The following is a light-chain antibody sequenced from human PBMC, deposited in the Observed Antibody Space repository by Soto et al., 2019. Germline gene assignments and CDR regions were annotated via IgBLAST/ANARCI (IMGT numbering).Light chain of an antibody. Sequence: KVLTHATGALSFSPGEKAPLSCRASQSVSSSYLAWYQQKPGQAPRLLIYGASSRATGIPDRFSGSGSGTDFTLTISRLEPEDFAVYYCQQYGSSSITFGQGTLLEIK. J-gene: IGKJ5*01. CDR2: GAS. CDR1: QSVSSSY. CDR3: QQYGSSSIT. V-gene: IGKV3-20*01.